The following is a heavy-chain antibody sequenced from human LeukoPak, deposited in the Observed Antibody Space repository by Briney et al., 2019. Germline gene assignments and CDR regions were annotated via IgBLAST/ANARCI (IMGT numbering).Heavy chain of an antibody. J-gene: IGHJ3*02. CDR2: INHSGST. CDR1: GGSFSGYY. V-gene: IGHV4-34*01. Sequence: PSETLSLTCAVYGGSFSGYYWSWIRQPPGKGLEWIGEINHSGSTNYKSSLKSRVTISVDMSKNQFSLKLSSVTAADTAVYYCARVPVRYYDILTGYYKDAFDIWGQGTMVTVSS. CDR3: ARVPVRYYDILTGYYKDAFDI. D-gene: IGHD3-9*01.